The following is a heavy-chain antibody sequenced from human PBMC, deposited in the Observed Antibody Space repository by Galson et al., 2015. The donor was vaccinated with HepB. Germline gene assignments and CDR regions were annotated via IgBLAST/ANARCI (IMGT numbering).Heavy chain of an antibody. J-gene: IGHJ5*02. CDR3: ARAGTAPIGHIVATKGDWFDP. Sequence: SLRLSCAASGFTFSSYAMHWVRQAPGKGPEWVAVISYDGSNKYYADSVKGRFTISRDNSKNTLYLQMNSLRAEDTAVYYCARAGTAPIGHIVATKGDWFDPWGQGTLVTVSS. CDR1: GFTFSSYA. D-gene: IGHD5-12*01. V-gene: IGHV3-30-3*01. CDR2: ISYDGSNK.